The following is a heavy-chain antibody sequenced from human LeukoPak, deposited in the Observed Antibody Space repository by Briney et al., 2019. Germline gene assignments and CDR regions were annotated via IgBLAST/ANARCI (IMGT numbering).Heavy chain of an antibody. CDR3: AKALHIVATTPFDY. J-gene: IGHJ4*02. Sequence: PGGSLRLSCAASGFTFSSYAMSWVRQAPGKVLEWVSAISCSGGSTYYADSVKGRFTIARDNSTNTLYLQMNCLRAEDTAVYYCAKALHIVATTPFDYWGQGTLVTVSS. CDR2: ISCSGGST. V-gene: IGHV3-23*01. D-gene: IGHD5-12*01. CDR1: GFTFSSYA.